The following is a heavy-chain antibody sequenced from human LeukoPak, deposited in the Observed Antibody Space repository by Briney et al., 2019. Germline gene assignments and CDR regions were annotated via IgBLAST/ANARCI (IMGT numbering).Heavy chain of an antibody. V-gene: IGHV3-23*01. D-gene: IGHD3-22*01. CDR3: ARDRGRYYDSRGFYWGYYFDS. J-gene: IGHJ4*02. CDR1: GFTFSTYA. CDR2: ISGSGDST. Sequence: GGSLRLSCAAPGFTFSTYAVNWVRQAPGKGLEWVSTISGSGDSTYYADSVNGRFTISRDNSKDTLYLQMSSVRVDDTAVYYCARDRGRYYDSRGFYWGYYFDSWGQGILVTVST.